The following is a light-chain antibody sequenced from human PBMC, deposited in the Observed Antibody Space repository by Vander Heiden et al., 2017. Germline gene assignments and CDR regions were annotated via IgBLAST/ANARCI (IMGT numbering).Light chain of an antibody. CDR3: SSYTSSSTVV. CDR1: SSDVGGYNC. Sequence: QSALTQPASVSGSPGQSITISCPGRSSDVGGYNCVSWYQQHPGKAPKRMIYEVSNRPSGVSNRFSGSKSGNTASLTISGLQAEDEADYYCSSYTSSSTVVFGGGTKLTVL. V-gene: IGLV2-14*01. J-gene: IGLJ2*01. CDR2: EVS.